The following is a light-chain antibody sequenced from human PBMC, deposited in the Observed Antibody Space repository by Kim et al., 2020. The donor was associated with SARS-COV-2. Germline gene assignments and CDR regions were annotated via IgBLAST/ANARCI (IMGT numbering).Light chain of an antibody. V-gene: IGKV4-1*01. CDR2: WAS. J-gene: IGKJ2*01. Sequence: RPTINCKSSQSVLYSSNNNTYLSWYQQKPGQPPKLLIYWASIRESGVPDRFSGSGYGTDFTLTISSLQAEDVAVYYCQQYYSVPYTFGQGTKLEI. CDR1: QSVLYSSNNNTY. CDR3: QQYYSVPYT.